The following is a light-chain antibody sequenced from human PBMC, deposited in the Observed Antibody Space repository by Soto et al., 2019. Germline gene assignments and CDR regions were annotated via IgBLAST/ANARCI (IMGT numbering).Light chain of an antibody. CDR3: QQYNTYST. J-gene: IGKJ5*01. CDR1: QTISSW. V-gene: IGKV1-5*03. Sequence: DIQLTQYPSTLSGSVGDRVTITCRASQTISSWLAWYQHKPGKAPKLLIYKASSLEGGVPSRFSGSGSGTEFTLTISSLQPDDFATYYCQQYNTYSTFGQGTRLEIK. CDR2: KAS.